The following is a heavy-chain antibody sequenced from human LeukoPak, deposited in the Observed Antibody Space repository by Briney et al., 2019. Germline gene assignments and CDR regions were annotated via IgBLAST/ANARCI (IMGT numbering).Heavy chain of an antibody. D-gene: IGHD3-22*01. CDR1: GGTFSSYA. CDR3: ARDHGYYDSSGYPHY. V-gene: IGHV1-69*13. Sequence: ASVKVSCKASGGTFSSYAISWVRQAPGQGLEWMGGIIPIFGTANYAQKFQGRVTITADESTSTAYMELSSPRSEDTAVYYCARDHGYYDSSGYPHYWGQGTLVTVSS. J-gene: IGHJ4*02. CDR2: IIPIFGTA.